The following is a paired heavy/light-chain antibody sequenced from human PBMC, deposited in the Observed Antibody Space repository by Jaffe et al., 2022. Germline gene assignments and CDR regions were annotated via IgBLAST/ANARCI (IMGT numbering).Heavy chain of an antibody. V-gene: IGHV3-30*02. D-gene: IGHD2-2*01. J-gene: IGHJ4*02. Sequence: QVQLVESGGGVVQRGGSLRLSCEASGFTFSTYGMHWVRQTPGKGLEWVAFIRYDGSSKWYADSVKGRFTISRDNSKNTLYVQMKSLRGEDSAVYYCAKSRSVSMPGYFDFWGQGTLVAVSS. CDR2: IRYDGSSK. CDR3: AKSRSVSMPGYFDF. CDR1: GFTFSTYG.
Light chain of an antibody. V-gene: IGKV1-5*03. CDR2: QAS. CDR1: QSINNY. CDR3: QHYNTYPWT. Sequence: DTQMTQSPSTLSASVGDRVTITCRASQSINNYLAWYQQKPGKAPKLLIYQASTLESGVPSRFSGSGSGTEFTLTISSLQPDDFATYYCQHYNTYPWTFGQGTKVDIK. J-gene: IGKJ1*01.